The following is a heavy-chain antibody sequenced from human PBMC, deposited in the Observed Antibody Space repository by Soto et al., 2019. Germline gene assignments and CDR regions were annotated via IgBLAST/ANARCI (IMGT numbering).Heavy chain of an antibody. J-gene: IGHJ4*02. Sequence: QVQLVESGGGVVQPGRSLRLSCAASGFTFSSYAMHWVRQAPGKGLEWVAVISYDGSNKYYADSVKGRFTISRDNSKNTLYLQMNSLRAEDTAVYYCAKYYYDSSGYYSDYWGQGTLVTVSS. CDR1: GFTFSSYA. CDR2: ISYDGSNK. V-gene: IGHV3-30-3*01. CDR3: AKYYYDSSGYYSDY. D-gene: IGHD3-22*01.